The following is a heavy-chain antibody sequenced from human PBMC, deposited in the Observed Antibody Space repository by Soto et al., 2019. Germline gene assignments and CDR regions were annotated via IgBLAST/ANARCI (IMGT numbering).Heavy chain of an antibody. Sequence: PGESLKISCKGYGYSFTKYWISWVRQMPGKGREWMGRIDPSDSYINYSASYQRHVTISADKSINTAYLQWSSLRASDPAIYYCARHYICRGGYCYYFGMDVWGQGTTVTVSS. CDR2: IDPSDSYI. D-gene: IGHD3-16*01. V-gene: IGHV5-10-1*01. CDR3: ARHYICRGGYCYYFGMDV. CDR1: GYSFTKYW. J-gene: IGHJ6*02.